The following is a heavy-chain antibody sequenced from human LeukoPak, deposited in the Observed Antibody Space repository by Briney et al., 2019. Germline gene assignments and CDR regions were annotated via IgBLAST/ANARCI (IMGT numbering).Heavy chain of an antibody. V-gene: IGHV3-23*01. J-gene: IGHJ4*02. D-gene: IGHD3-22*01. Sequence: GGSLRLSCAASGFTFSTFAMIWVRQPPGKGLEWVSSIFPSGGEIHYADSVRGRFTISRDNSKNTPYLQMNSPRAEDTAVYYCVKDSTHFRVWDSYDTAGLNYWGQGTLVTVSS. CDR3: VKDSTHFRVWDSYDTAGLNY. CDR2: IFPSGGEI. CDR1: GFTFSTFA.